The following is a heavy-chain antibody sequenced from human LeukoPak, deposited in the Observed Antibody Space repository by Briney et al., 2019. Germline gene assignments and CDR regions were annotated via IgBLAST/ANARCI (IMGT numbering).Heavy chain of an antibody. Sequence: PSETLSLTCAVYGGSFSGYYWSWIRQPPGKGLEWIGEINHSGSTNYNPSLKSRVTISVDTSKNQFSLKLTSLTVADTAVYYCARSDWYLRGDAFDIWGQGTMVTVSS. J-gene: IGHJ3*02. CDR2: INHSGST. CDR1: GGSFSGYY. D-gene: IGHD2-21*01. CDR3: ARSDWYLRGDAFDI. V-gene: IGHV4-34*01.